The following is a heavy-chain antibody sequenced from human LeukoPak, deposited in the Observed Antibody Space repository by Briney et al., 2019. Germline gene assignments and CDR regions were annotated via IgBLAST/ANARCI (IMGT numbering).Heavy chain of an antibody. Sequence: GGSLRLSCAASGFTVMDNYMTWVRQAPGRGLEWVSVFYNTGYTYYADSVKGRFTISRDNSKNTLYLQMKSLKSADTAVYYCARSSSDIAARPIDYWGQGTLVTVSS. CDR1: GFTVMDNY. D-gene: IGHD6-6*01. CDR2: FYNTGYT. V-gene: IGHV3-53*01. CDR3: ARSSSDIAARPIDY. J-gene: IGHJ4*02.